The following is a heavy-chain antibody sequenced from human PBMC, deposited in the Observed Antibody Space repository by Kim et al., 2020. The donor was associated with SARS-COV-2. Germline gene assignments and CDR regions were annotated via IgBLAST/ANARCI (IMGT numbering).Heavy chain of an antibody. D-gene: IGHD2-15*01. CDR3: ARWHFSGGRAKSARHAFDI. Sequence: SVKVSCKASGGTFSSYAISWVRQAPGQGLEWMGGIIPIFGTANYAQKFQGRVTITADESTSTAYMELSSLRSEDTAVYYCARWHFSGGRAKSARHAFDIWGQGTMVTVSS. J-gene: IGHJ3*02. CDR1: GGTFSSYA. CDR2: IIPIFGTA. V-gene: IGHV1-69*13.